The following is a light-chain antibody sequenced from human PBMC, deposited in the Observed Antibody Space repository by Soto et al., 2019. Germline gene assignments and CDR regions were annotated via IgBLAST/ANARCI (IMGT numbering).Light chain of an antibody. Sequence: DIVLPQSPGTLSLSPGDSATLSCRASQSVSTSYLAWYPTPPGQAPRLIIYGASSRATGIPDRLSGSVSGKDFTLTLSGLEPEEVAVYYCQPYGNSRGTFGQGTKVDIK. CDR2: GAS. J-gene: IGKJ1*01. CDR3: QPYGNSRGT. V-gene: IGKV3-20*01. CDR1: QSVSTSY.